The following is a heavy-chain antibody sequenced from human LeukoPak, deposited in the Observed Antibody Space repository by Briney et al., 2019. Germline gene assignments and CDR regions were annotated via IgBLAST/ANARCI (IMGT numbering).Heavy chain of an antibody. CDR1: GFIFSSCA. V-gene: IGHV3-23*01. J-gene: IGHJ5*02. CDR3: AKVKSSLRVVGA. Sequence: PGGSLRLSCAASGFIFSSCAMSWVRQAPGKGLEWVSSISAIGDITHYAESVQGRFTISRDNSGNTLYVQMNSLSVDDTAVYYCAKVKSSLRVVGAWGQGTLVTVSS. CDR2: ISAIGDIT. D-gene: IGHD3-22*01.